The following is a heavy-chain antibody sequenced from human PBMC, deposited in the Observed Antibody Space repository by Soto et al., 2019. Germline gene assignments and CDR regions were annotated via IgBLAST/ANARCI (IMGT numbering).Heavy chain of an antibody. J-gene: IGHJ5*02. V-gene: IGHV1-46*01. CDR2: INPSGGSI. Sequence: ASVKVSCKASGYTFTSYYMNWVRQAPGQGLEWIGIINPSGGSISDAQKFQGRVTMTRDKSTSTAYMELNSLRAEDTAVYYCARGVARIAAAGGNWFDPWGQGTLVTVSS. D-gene: IGHD6-13*01. CDR3: ARGVARIAAAGGNWFDP. CDR1: GYTFTSYY.